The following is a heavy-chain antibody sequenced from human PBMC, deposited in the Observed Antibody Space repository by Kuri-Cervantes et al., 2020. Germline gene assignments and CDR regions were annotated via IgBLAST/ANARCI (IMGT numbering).Heavy chain of an antibody. J-gene: IGHJ5*02. D-gene: IGHD2-2*01. CDR1: GFTFSDYY. CDR3: AREQRGQLLPRNNWFDP. CDR2: IISSGSTI. V-gene: IGHV3-11*04. Sequence: GGSLRPSCAASGFTFSDYYMSWIRQAPGKVLEWVSYIISSGSTIYYADSVKGRFAIPRDNAKNSLYLQMNSLRAEDTAVYYCAREQRGQLLPRNNWFDPWGQGTLVTVSS.